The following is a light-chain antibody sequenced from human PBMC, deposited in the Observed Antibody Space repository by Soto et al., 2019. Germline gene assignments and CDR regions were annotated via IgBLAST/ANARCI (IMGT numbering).Light chain of an antibody. CDR3: SSYAGSNNLGV. Sequence: QSALTHPPSASGSPGQSVTISCTGTSSDVGGYNYVSWYQQHPGKAPKLMIYEVSKRPSGVPDRFSGSKSGNTASLTVSGLQAEDEADYYCSSYAGSNNLGVFGTGTQLTVL. CDR1: SSDVGGYNY. V-gene: IGLV2-8*01. J-gene: IGLJ1*01. CDR2: EVS.